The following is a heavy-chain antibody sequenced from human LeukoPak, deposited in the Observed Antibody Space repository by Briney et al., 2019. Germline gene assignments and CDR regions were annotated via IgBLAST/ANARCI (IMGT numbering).Heavy chain of an antibody. D-gene: IGHD6-19*01. CDR2: ISYDGSNK. CDR1: GFAFSVSW. Sequence: PGGSLRLACAASGFAFSVSWMTWIRQAPGKGLEWVAVISYDGSNKYYADSVKGRFTISRDNSKNTLHLQMNSLRAEDTAVYYCARDRGSGWKGDAFDIWGQGTMVTVSS. J-gene: IGHJ3*02. V-gene: IGHV3-30-3*01. CDR3: ARDRGSGWKGDAFDI.